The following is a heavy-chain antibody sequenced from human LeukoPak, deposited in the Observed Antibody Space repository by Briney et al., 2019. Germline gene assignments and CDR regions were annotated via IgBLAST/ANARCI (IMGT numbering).Heavy chain of an antibody. CDR1: GFTVSGSA. CDR3: ARGDGFGGVIYY. V-gene: IGHV3-73*01. J-gene: IGHJ4*02. CDR2: IRRKTNSYAT. D-gene: IGHD3-16*01. Sequence: GGSLKLSCAASGFTVSGSAMHWVRQASGKGREWVGRIRRKTNSYATAYAASVKGRFTISRDDSKNTAYLQMNSLKTEDTAVYYCARGDGFGGVIYYWGQGTLVTVSS.